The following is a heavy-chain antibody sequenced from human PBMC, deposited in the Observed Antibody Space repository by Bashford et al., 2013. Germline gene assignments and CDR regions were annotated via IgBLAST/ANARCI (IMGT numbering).Heavy chain of an antibody. CDR1: RWLHQQWWLL. CDR2: IYHSGST. Sequence: TLSLTCAVSRWLHQQWWLLLEPGSGSHQGRAWSGLGTIYHSGSTYYNPSLKSRVTISVDRSKNQFSLKLSSVTAADTAVYYCARGIAAAGRIDYWGQGTLVTVSS. D-gene: IGHD6-13*01. V-gene: IGHV4-30-2*01. J-gene: IGHJ4*02. CDR3: ARGIAAAGRIDY.